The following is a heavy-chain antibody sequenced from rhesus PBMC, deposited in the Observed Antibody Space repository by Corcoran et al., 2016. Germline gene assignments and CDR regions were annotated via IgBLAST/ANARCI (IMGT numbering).Heavy chain of an antibody. Sequence: QLQLQESGPGLVKPSETMSVTGAVSGGSISSSYRSWLRQAPGKGLEWVGYIYGSGSSPNYNPSLKSRVTLSVDASKNQLSLKLSSVTAADTAVYYCACGTGVIDYWGQGVLVTVSS. J-gene: IGHJ4*01. D-gene: IGHD3-22*01. CDR2: IYGSGSSP. CDR3: ACGTGVIDY. CDR1: GGSISSSY. V-gene: IGHV4-169*02.